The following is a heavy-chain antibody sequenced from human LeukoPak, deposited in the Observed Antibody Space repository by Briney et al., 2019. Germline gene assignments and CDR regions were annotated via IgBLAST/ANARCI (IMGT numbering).Heavy chain of an antibody. CDR2: ISGGGRTT. Sequence: GGSLRLSCAASGFTFSNHAMSWVRQAPGKGLQWVAVISGGGRTTEYEDFVKGRLTISRDNSKNTLSLQMNSLTVEDTAICFCAKNVVVKRYIDFWGQGTLVTVSS. CDR3: AKNVVVKRYIDF. J-gene: IGHJ4*02. CDR1: GFTFSNHA. V-gene: IGHV3-23*01. D-gene: IGHD2-15*01.